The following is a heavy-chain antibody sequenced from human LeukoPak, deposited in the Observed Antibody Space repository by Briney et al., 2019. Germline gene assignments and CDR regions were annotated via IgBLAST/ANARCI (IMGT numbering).Heavy chain of an antibody. V-gene: IGHV1-3*01. J-gene: IGHJ4*02. CDR3: ARDPLGSSRPYYFDY. CDR1: GYTFTSYA. D-gene: IGHD6-13*01. CDR2: INAGNGNT. Sequence: ASVKVSCKASGYTFTSYAMHWVRQAPGQRLEWMGWINAGNGNTKYSRKFQGRVTITGDTSASTAYMELSSLRSEDTAVYYCARDPLGSSRPYYFDYWGQGTLVTVSS.